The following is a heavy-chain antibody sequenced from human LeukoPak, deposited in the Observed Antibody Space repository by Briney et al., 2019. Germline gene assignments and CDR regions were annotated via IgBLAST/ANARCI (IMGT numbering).Heavy chain of an antibody. D-gene: IGHD5-12*01. J-gene: IGHJ4*02. Sequence: PGGSLRLSCAASGFTFSYYWMSWVRQAPGKGLEWVSAISGSGGSTFYAVSVKGRFTISRDNSKNTLYLQMNSLRAEGTAVYYCATKLGSGYDYVYWGQGTLVTVSS. CDR3: ATKLGSGYDYVY. CDR2: ISGSGGST. V-gene: IGHV3-23*01. CDR1: GFTFSYYW.